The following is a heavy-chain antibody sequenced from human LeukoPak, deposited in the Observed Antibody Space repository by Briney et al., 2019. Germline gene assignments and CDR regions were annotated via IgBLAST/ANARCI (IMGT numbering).Heavy chain of an antibody. Sequence: SETLSLTCTVSGGSMSHYYWSWVRQTPGKGLEYIGYISYSGSTDHNPPLKSRVTISLDTSKNRFSLQLSSVTAADTAVYYCARRGRAAGKYGGYEYWYFDYWGQGTLVTASS. CDR1: GGSMSHYY. J-gene: IGHJ4*02. CDR2: ISYSGST. V-gene: IGHV4-59*08. CDR3: ARRGRAAGKYGGYEYWYFDY. D-gene: IGHD5-12*01.